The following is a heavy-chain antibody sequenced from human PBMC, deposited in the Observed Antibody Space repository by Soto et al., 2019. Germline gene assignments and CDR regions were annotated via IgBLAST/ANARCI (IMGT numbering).Heavy chain of an antibody. J-gene: IGHJ6*02. CDR2: IYYSGST. CDR1: GGSVSSGSYY. CDR3: ASLRFLGYYYGMDV. D-gene: IGHD3-3*01. V-gene: IGHV4-61*01. Sequence: PXGTLALTFTVSGGSVSSGSYYGSWIRQPPGKGLEWIGYIYYSGSTKYNPSLKSRVTISVDTSKNQFSLKLSSVTAADTAVYYCASLRFLGYYYGMDVWGQGTTVTVSS.